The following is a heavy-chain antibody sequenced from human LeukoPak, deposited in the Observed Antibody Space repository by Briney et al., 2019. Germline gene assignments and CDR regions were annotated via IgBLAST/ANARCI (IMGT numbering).Heavy chain of an antibody. CDR3: ARHIRGGPSGMVH. V-gene: IGHV4-39*01. D-gene: IGHD3-10*01. CDR2: LPFSGYS. CDR1: GGSVTSTAFY. J-gene: IGHJ4*02. Sequence: SETLSLTCTVSGGSVTSTAFYWGWIRQPPGKGLQWIGNLPFSGYSYYNPSLKSRVTISVDTSKNQFSLKLSSVTAADTAVYYCARHIRGGPSGMVHWGQGTLVTVSS.